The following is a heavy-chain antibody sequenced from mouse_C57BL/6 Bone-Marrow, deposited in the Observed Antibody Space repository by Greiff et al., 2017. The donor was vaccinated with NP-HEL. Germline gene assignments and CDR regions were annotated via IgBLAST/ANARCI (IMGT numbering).Heavy chain of an antibody. CDR1: GYTFTSYG. CDR3: ARSGGYGIYDAMDY. V-gene: IGHV1-81*01. J-gene: IGHJ4*01. D-gene: IGHD2-10*02. Sequence: VKLQESGAELARPGASVKLSCKASGYTFTSYGISWVQQRPGQGLEWIGEIYPRSGNTYYNEKFKGKATLTVDKSSSKAYMELRSLTSEDSAVYFCARSGGYGIYDAMDYWGQGTSVTVSS. CDR2: IYPRSGNT.